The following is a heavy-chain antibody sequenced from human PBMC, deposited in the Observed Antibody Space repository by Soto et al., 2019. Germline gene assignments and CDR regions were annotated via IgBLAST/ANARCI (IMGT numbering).Heavy chain of an antibody. D-gene: IGHD2-15*01. V-gene: IGHV4-61*01. CDR1: GGSVSSGSYY. J-gene: IGHJ4*02. CDR3: ARGGGVAVSRTPFDY. Sequence: QVQLQESGPGLVKPSETLSLTCTVSGGSVSSGSYYWSWIRQPPGKGLEWIGYIYYSGSTNYNPSPKSRVTISVDTSKNQFSLKLSSVTAADPAVYYCARGGGVAVSRTPFDYWGQGTLVTVSS. CDR2: IYYSGST.